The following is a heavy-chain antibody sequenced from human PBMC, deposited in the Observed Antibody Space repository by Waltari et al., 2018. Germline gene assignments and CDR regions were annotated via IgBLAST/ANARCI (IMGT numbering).Heavy chain of an antibody. CDR3: AHPRGKTVFDYYFDY. Sequence: QITLKESGPTLVKPTQTLPLTCTFSGFSLSTRGVGVGWIRPPPGKALEWLALIYWNDDKRYSPSLKSRLTITKDTSKNQVVLTMTNMDPVDTATYYCAHPRGKTVFDYYFDYWGQGTLVTVSS. V-gene: IGHV2-5*01. D-gene: IGHD3-9*01. CDR1: GFSLSTRGVG. J-gene: IGHJ4*02. CDR2: IYWNDDK.